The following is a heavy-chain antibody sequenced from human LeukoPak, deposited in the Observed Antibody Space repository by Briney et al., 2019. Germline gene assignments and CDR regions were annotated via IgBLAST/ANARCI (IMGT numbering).Heavy chain of an antibody. CDR1: GFTFRSYG. J-gene: IGHJ4*02. Sequence: PGGCLRLSCAASGFTFRSYGMHWVRQAPGKGLEWVAVICHDGKNKYYADSVKGRFTISRDNSKNTLYLQMDSLRAEDTAVYYCARDRGSNDPIDYWGQGTLVTVAS. D-gene: IGHD2-15*01. CDR3: ARDRGSNDPIDY. CDR2: ICHDGKNK. V-gene: IGHV3-33*01.